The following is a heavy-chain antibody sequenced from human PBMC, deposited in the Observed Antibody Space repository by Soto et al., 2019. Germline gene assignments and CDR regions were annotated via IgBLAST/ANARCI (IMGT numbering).Heavy chain of an antibody. D-gene: IGHD3-16*01. CDR3: AKVSGVHYDYVWGPNGGYFDL. Sequence: SLRLSCAASGFTFDDYAMHWVRQAPGKGLEWVSGISWNSGSIGYADSVKGRFTISRDNAKNSLYLQMNSLRAEDTALYYCAKVSGVHYDYVWGPNGGYFDLWGRGTLVTVSS. CDR1: GFTFDDYA. CDR2: ISWNSGSI. J-gene: IGHJ2*01. V-gene: IGHV3-9*01.